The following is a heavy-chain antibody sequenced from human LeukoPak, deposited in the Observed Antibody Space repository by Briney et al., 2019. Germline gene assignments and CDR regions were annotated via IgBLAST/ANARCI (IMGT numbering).Heavy chain of an antibody. V-gene: IGHV3-30*03. J-gene: IGHJ6*02. CDR3: ARDSDGSGLWSRTDYGMDV. CDR1: GFTFSSYG. D-gene: IGHD3-10*01. Sequence: GGSLRLSCAASGFTFSSYGMHWVRQAPGKGLEWVAVISYDGSNKYYADSVKGRFTISRDNSKNTLYLQMNSLRAEDTAVYYCARDSDGSGLWSRTDYGMDVWGQGTTVTVSS. CDR2: ISYDGSNK.